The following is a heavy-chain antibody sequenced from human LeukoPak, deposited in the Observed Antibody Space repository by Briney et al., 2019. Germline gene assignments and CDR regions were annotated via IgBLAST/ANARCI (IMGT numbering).Heavy chain of an antibody. Sequence: SVKVSCKASGGTFSSYAISWVRQAPGQGLEWMGRIIPILGIANYAQKFQGRVTITADKSTSTAYMELSSLRSGDTAVYYCARDSLGQQLVLFDYWGQGTLVTVSS. V-gene: IGHV1-69*04. CDR2: IIPILGIA. D-gene: IGHD6-6*01. CDR3: ARDSLGQQLVLFDY. J-gene: IGHJ4*02. CDR1: GGTFSSYA.